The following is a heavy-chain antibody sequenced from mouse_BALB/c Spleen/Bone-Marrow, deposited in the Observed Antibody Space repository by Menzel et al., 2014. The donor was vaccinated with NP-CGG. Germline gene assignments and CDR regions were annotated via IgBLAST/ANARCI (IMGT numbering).Heavy chain of an antibody. V-gene: IGHV5-2*01. D-gene: IGHD1-1*01. CDR1: EYEFPSHD. CDR3: ARHGDYYGSSLFAY. J-gene: IGHJ3*01. Sequence: EVKLMDSGGGLVQPGESLKLSCESNEYEFPSHDMSWVRKTPEKRLELVAAINSDGGSTYYPDTMERRFIISRDNSKXTLYLQMSSLGSEDTAFYYCARHGDYYGSSLFAYWGQGTLVTVSA. CDR2: INSDGGST.